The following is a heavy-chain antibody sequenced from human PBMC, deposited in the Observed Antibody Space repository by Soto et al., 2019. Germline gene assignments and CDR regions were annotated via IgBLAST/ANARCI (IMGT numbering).Heavy chain of an antibody. CDR1: GYTFTSYG. Sequence: ASVKVSCKASGYTFTSYGISWVRQAPGQGLEWMGWISAYNGNRNYAQKVQGRVTMTTDTSTNTAYMELRSLRSEDTAVYYCARDQVGATGDYWGQGTLVTVSS. J-gene: IGHJ4*02. V-gene: IGHV1-18*01. D-gene: IGHD1-26*01. CDR3: ARDQVGATGDY. CDR2: ISAYNGNR.